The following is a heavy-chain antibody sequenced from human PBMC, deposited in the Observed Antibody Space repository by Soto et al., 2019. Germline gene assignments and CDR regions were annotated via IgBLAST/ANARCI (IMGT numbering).Heavy chain of an antibody. CDR3: ATCNYCSGGSCSNWFDP. CDR1: GGSFSGYY. CDR2: INHSGST. V-gene: IGHV4-34*01. J-gene: IGHJ5*02. D-gene: IGHD2-15*01. Sequence: SETLSLTCAVYGGSFSGYYWSWIRQPPGKGLEWIGEINHSGSTNYNPSLKSRVTISVDTSKNQFSLKLSSVTAADTAVYYCATCNYCSGGSCSNWFDPWGQGTLVTVS.